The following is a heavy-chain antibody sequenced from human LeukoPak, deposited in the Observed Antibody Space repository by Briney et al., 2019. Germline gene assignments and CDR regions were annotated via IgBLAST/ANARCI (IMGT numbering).Heavy chain of an antibody. V-gene: IGHV4-39*01. CDR1: GGSISSSSCY. J-gene: IGHJ5*02. CDR3: ARHGSGNWFDP. Sequence: SETLSLTCTVSGGSISSSSCYWGWIRQPPGKGLEWIGSIYYSGSTYYNPSLKSRVTISVDTSKNQFSLKLSSVTAADTAVYYCARHGSGNWFDPWGQGTLVTVSS. CDR2: IYYSGST. D-gene: IGHD1-26*01.